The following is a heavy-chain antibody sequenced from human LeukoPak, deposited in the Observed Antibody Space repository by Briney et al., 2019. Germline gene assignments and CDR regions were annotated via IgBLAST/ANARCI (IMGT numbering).Heavy chain of an antibody. D-gene: IGHD6-19*01. Sequence: SETLSLTCTVSGGSISSGGYCWSWIRQHPGKGLEWIGYIYYSGSTYYNPSLKSRVTISVDTSKNQFSLKLSSVTAADTAVYYCASGRSGWSYWGQGTLVTVSS. CDR3: ASGRSGWSY. J-gene: IGHJ4*02. CDR1: GGSISSGGYC. V-gene: IGHV4-31*03. CDR2: IYYSGST.